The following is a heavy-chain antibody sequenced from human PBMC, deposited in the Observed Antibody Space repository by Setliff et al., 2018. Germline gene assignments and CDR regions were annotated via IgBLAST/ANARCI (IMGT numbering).Heavy chain of an antibody. Sequence: SETLSLTCTVSGGSIINSYYWSWIRQPAGKGLEWIGRISTSGSTNYNPSLKSRVTVSLDTSKKQFSLKLTSVTAADTAVYYCARERYFDWFFEDWGHGTLDTVSS. V-gene: IGHV4-4*07. CDR2: ISTSGST. D-gene: IGHD3-9*01. CDR1: GGSIINSYY. CDR3: ARERYFDWFFED. J-gene: IGHJ4*01.